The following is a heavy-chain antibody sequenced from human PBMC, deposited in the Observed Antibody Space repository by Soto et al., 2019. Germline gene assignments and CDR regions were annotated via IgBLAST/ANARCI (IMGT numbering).Heavy chain of an antibody. Sequence: QVQLVQSGAEVKKPGASVKVSCKASGYTFTSYGISWVRQAPGQGLEWMGWISAYNGNTNYAQKLQGRVTITADESTSTAYMELSSLRSEDTAVYYCARGLRGYCSSTSCYKPMDYYYYGMDVWGQGTTVTVSS. CDR2: ISAYNGNT. J-gene: IGHJ6*02. CDR1: GYTFTSYG. D-gene: IGHD2-2*02. V-gene: IGHV1-18*04. CDR3: ARGLRGYCSSTSCYKPMDYYYYGMDV.